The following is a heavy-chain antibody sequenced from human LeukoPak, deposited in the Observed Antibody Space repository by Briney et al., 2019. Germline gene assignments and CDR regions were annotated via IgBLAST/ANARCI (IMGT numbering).Heavy chain of an antibody. CDR1: GFTFSSYG. J-gene: IGHJ4*02. D-gene: IGHD3-3*01. CDR3: ARAARFLEWLPLDY. Sequence: GGSLRLSCAASGFTFSSYGMHWVRQAPGKGLEWVAFIRYDGSNKYYADSVKGRFTISRDNSKNTLYLQMNSLRAEDTAVYYCARAARFLEWLPLDYWGQGTLVTVSS. V-gene: IGHV3-30*02. CDR2: IRYDGSNK.